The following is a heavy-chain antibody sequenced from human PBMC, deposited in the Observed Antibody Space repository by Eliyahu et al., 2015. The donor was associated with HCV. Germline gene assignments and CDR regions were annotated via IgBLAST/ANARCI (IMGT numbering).Heavy chain of an antibody. CDR1: GFSLSTSGMC. D-gene: IGHD5-18*01. J-gene: IGHJ4*02. Sequence: QVTLRESGPALVKPTQTLTLTCTFSGFSLSTSGMCVSWIRQPPGKALEWLARLAWDGEKYNSTSLQTRLTISKDTSKNQVVLTMTNMDPVDTATYYCARSARIQLWGYFDYWGQGTLVTVSS. V-gene: IGHV2-70*15. CDR3: ARSARIQLWGYFDY. CDR2: LAWDGEK.